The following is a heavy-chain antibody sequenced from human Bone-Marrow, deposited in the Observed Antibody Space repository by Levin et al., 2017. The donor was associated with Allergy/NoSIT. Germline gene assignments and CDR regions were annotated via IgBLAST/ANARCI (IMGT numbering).Heavy chain of an antibody. D-gene: IGHD3-10*01. CDR3: VRGLQGYYASGRTDY. CDR1: GFTFSTFA. CDR2: ISYDGGNK. V-gene: IGHV3-30-3*01. Sequence: PGGSLRLSCAASGFTFSTFAMHWVRQAPGKGLQWVAAISYDGGNKYYADSAKGRFTISRDNSNHTLYLQMNSLRPDDTAVYFCVRGLQGYYASGRTDYWGQGTLVTVSS. J-gene: IGHJ4*02.